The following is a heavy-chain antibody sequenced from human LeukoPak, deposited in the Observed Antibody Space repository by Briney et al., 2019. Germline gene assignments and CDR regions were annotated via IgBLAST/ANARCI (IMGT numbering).Heavy chain of an antibody. V-gene: IGHV4-59*01. J-gene: IGHJ4*02. CDR1: GGSISSYY. Sequence: PSETLSLTCTVSGGSISSYYWSWIRQPPGKGLEWIGYIYYSGSTNYNPSVKSRVTISVDTSKNQFSLKLSSVTAADTAVYYCASYSYYYDSSGYFGYWGQGTLVTVSS. D-gene: IGHD3-22*01. CDR2: IYYSGST. CDR3: ASYSYYYDSSGYFGY.